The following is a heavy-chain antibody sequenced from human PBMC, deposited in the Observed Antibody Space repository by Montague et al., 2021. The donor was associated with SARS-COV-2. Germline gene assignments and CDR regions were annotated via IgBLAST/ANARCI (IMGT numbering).Heavy chain of an antibody. CDR2: ISSSSYI. CDR1: GFTFSSYS. Sequence: SLRLSCAASGFTFSSYSMSLVRQAPGKELEWVSSISSSSYIYYADSVKGRFTISRDNAKNSLYLQMNSLRAEDTAVYYCARDGRHYWGQGTLVTVSS. D-gene: IGHD2-15*01. CDR3: ARDGRHY. J-gene: IGHJ4*02. V-gene: IGHV3-21*01.